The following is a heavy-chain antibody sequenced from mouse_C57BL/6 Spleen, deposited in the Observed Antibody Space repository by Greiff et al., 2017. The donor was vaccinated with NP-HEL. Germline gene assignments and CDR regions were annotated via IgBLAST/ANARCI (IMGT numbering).Heavy chain of an antibody. CDR1: GYTFTDYY. CDR2: IYPGSGNT. D-gene: IGHD2-5*01. CDR3: ARRGSNYGEDFDY. V-gene: IGHV1-76*01. J-gene: IGHJ2*01. Sequence: VQLQQSGAELVRPGASVKLSCKASGYTFTDYYINWVKQRPGQGLEWIARIYPGSGNTYYNEKFKGKATLTAEKSSSTAYMQLSSLTSEDSAVYFCARRGSNYGEDFDYWGQGTTLTVSS.